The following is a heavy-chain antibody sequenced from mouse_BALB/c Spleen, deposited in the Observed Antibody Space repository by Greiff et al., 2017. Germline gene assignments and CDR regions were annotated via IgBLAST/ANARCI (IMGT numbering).Heavy chain of an antibody. D-gene: IGHD2-1*01. J-gene: IGHJ4*01. V-gene: IGHV10-1*02. CDR2: IRSKSNNYAT. CDR1: GFTFNTYA. CDR3: VRLGGNYPYYAMDY. Sequence: EVQLVESGGGLVQTKGSLKLSCAASGFTFNTYAMNWVRQAPGKGLEWVARIRSKSNNYATYYADSVKDRFTISRDDSQSMLYLQMNNLKTEDTAMYYCVRLGGNYPYYAMDYWGQGTSVTVSS.